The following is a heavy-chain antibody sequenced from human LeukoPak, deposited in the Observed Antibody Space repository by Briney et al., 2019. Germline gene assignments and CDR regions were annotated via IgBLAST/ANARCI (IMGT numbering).Heavy chain of an antibody. CDR1: GGTFSSYA. Sequence: GASVKVSCKASGGTFSSYAISWVRQAPGQGLEWMGGIIPIFGTANYAQKSQGRVTITADESTSTAYMELSSLRSEDTAVYYCARASYGGNSHFDYWGQGTLVTVSS. CDR3: ARASYGGNSHFDY. D-gene: IGHD4-23*01. CDR2: IIPIFGTA. J-gene: IGHJ4*02. V-gene: IGHV1-69*13.